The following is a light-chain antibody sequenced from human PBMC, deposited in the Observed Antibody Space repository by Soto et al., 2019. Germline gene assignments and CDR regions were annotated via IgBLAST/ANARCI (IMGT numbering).Light chain of an antibody. CDR2: DVT. V-gene: IGLV2-14*01. J-gene: IGLJ1*01. CDR1: SSDIGSYNS. Sequence: QSVLTQPASVSGSPGQSITISCTGTSSDIGSYNSVSGHQQHPGQSPKLMIYDVTNRASGIPDRFSASKSGNTASLTISGLHAGDAADYYCSSYSSSSTYVFGTGTKLTVL. CDR3: SSYSSSSTYV.